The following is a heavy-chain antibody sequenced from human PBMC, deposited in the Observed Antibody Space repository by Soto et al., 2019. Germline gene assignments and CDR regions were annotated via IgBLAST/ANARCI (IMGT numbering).Heavy chain of an antibody. D-gene: IGHD3-10*01. J-gene: IGHJ6*02. V-gene: IGHV1-3*01. CDR1: GYTFTSYA. Sequence: ASVKVSCKASGYTFTSYAMHWVRQAPGQRLEWMGWINAGNGNTKYSQKFQGRVTITRDTSASTAYMELSSLRSEDTAVYYCAIYGSGSYCSGMDVWGQGTPVTVSS. CDR2: INAGNGNT. CDR3: AIYGSGSYCSGMDV.